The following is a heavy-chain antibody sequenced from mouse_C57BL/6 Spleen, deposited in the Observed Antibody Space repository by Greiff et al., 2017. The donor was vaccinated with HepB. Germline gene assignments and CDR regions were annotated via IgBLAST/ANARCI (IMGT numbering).Heavy chain of an antibody. D-gene: IGHD1-1*01. CDR3: ARSLYYYGSSYDYFDY. V-gene: IGHV1-47*01. Sequence: VQLVESGAELVKPGASVKMSCKASGYTFTTYPIEWMKQNHGKSLEWIGNFHPYNDDTKYNEKFKGKATLTVEKSSSTVYLELSRLTSDDSAVYYCARSLYYYGSSYDYFDYWGQGTTLTVSS. CDR2: FHPYNDDT. CDR1: GYTFTTYP. J-gene: IGHJ2*01.